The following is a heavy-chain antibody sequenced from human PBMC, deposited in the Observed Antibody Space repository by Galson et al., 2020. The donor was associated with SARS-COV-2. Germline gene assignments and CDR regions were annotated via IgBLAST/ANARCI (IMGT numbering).Heavy chain of an antibody. CDR2: ISGSGGST. J-gene: IGHJ6*02. V-gene: IGHV3-23*01. D-gene: IGHD1-7*01. Sequence: GESLKISCAASGFTFSSYAMSWVRQAPGKGLEWVSVISGSGGSTYYADSVKGRFTISRDNSKNTLYLQMNSLRAEDTAVYYCAGTNQNYYYGRDVWGQGTTVTVSS. CDR3: AGTNQNYYYGRDV. CDR1: GFTFSSYA.